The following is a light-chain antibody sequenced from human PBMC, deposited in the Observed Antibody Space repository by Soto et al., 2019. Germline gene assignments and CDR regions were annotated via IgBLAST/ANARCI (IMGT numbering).Light chain of an antibody. V-gene: IGKV1-39*01. CDR1: QNITSY. Sequence: DLQMTQSPSSLSASVGDRLTITCRASQNITSYLNWFQQKPGKAPKLLIYAASSLQSGVPSRFSGSGSGTDFTLTISSLQPEDFATYYGQQSYSTPFTFGPGTKVDVK. CDR2: AAS. J-gene: IGKJ3*01. CDR3: QQSYSTPFT.